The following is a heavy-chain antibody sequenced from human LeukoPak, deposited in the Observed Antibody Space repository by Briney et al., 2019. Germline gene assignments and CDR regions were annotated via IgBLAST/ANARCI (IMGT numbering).Heavy chain of an antibody. CDR2: LSGSGIAT. J-gene: IGHJ4*02. V-gene: IGHV3-23*01. Sequence: GGSLRLSCAASGFTFSDYAMNWVRPAPGKGREWVSGLSGSGIATHYAESVKGRFTISRDNSKNTLYLQMNRLRAKDTAVYYCAKGPSGSYQGYFDYWGQGILVIVSA. D-gene: IGHD1-26*01. CDR3: AKGPSGSYQGYFDY. CDR1: GFTFSDYA.